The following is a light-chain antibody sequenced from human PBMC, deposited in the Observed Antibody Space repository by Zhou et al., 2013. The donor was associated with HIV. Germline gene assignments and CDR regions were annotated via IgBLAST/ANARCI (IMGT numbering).Light chain of an antibody. V-gene: IGKV1-5*03. CDR1: QTIDSW. Sequence: DIQMTQSPSSLSASVGERVTITCRASQTIDSWLAWYRQKPGEAPSLLIYTASDLETGVPSRFSGSGSGTDFTLTISSLQPDDFATYYCQQYDSYPWTFGQGTKVDIK. J-gene: IGKJ1*01. CDR3: QQYDSYPWT. CDR2: TAS.